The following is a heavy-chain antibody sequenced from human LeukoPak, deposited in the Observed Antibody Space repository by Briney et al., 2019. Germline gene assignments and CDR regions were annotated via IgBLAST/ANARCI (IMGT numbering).Heavy chain of an antibody. D-gene: IGHD6-13*01. CDR1: GFTFGDYA. CDR2: ISSSSSYI. V-gene: IGHV3-21*01. J-gene: IGHJ5*02. CDR3: AKDLLPRGIAAAGTSWFDP. Sequence: GGSLRLSCTASGFTFGDYAMSWFRQAPGKGLEWVSSISSSSSYIYYADSVKGRFTISRDNAKNSLYLQMNSLRAEDTAVYYCAKDLLPRGIAAAGTSWFDPWGQGTLVTVSS.